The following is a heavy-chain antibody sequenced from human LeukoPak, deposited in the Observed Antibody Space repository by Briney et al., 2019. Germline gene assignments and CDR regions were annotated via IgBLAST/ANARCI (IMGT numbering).Heavy chain of an antibody. Sequence: GGSLRLSCAASGFTFSSYAMSWVRQAPGKGLEWVSAISSSGGSTYYADSVKGRFTISRDNSKNTLYLQMNSLRAEDTAVYYCAKDLLYYDILTGYSPRDYWGQGTLVTVSS. CDR1: GFTFSSYA. V-gene: IGHV3-23*01. D-gene: IGHD3-9*01. J-gene: IGHJ4*02. CDR2: ISSSGGST. CDR3: AKDLLYYDILTGYSPRDY.